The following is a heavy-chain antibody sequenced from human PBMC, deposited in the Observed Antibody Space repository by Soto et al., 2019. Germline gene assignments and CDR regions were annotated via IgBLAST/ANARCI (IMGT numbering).Heavy chain of an antibody. J-gene: IGHJ6*02. CDR3: ARVFGFGGMDV. CDR2: IYYSGST. CDR1: GGSISSGGYY. D-gene: IGHD3-10*01. V-gene: IGHV4-31*03. Sequence: QVQLQESGPGLVKPSQTLSLTCTVSGGSISSGGYYWSWFRQHPGKGLEWIGYIYYSGSTYYNPSLKTRITISVDTSKNQFSLKLSSVTAADTAVYYCARVFGFGGMDVWGQGTTVTVSS.